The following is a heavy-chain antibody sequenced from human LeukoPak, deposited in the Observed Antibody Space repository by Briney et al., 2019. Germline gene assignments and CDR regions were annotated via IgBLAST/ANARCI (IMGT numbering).Heavy chain of an antibody. J-gene: IGHJ4*02. D-gene: IGHD3-22*01. CDR2: IAVDSNN. CDR3: GRGPVTYYYGSEAHRTHLKYYFDS. CDR1: DYSTSNDY. V-gene: IGHV4-4*07. Sequence: SEPLSLSWSVADYSTSNDYWNWLWKPAGKGLELIVSIAVDSNNKYSPSLSSRVTMSVDTSKNQVSLKLSSVNASDSAVYYCGRGPVTYYYGSEAHRTHLKYYFDSWGQGTLVTVSS.